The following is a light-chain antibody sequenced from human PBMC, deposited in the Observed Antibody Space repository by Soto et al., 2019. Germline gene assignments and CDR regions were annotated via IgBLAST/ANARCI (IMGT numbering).Light chain of an antibody. J-gene: IGKJ4*01. V-gene: IGKV3-20*01. CDR3: QQYGSSPLT. CDR1: QTISSSY. CDR2: GAS. Sequence: EIVLTQSPGTLSLSPGERATLSCRASQTISSSYLAWYQQKPGQAPRRLIYGASSRAAGIPDRFSGTGSGTDFTLTITRLEPEDFAVYYCQQYGSSPLTFGGGTKVEIK.